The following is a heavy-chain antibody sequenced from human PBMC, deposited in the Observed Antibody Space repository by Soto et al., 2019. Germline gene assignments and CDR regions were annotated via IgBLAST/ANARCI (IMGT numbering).Heavy chain of an antibody. CDR3: AKGRGIMITFGGVIAY. CDR1: GFTFSSYA. D-gene: IGHD3-16*02. V-gene: IGHV3-23*01. CDR2: ISGSGGST. Sequence: GGSLRLSCAASGFTFSSYAMSWVRQAPGKGLEWVSAISGSGGSTYYADSVKGRFTISRDNSKNTLYLQMNSLRAEDTAVYYCAKGRGIMITFGGVIAYWGQGTLVTVSS. J-gene: IGHJ4*02.